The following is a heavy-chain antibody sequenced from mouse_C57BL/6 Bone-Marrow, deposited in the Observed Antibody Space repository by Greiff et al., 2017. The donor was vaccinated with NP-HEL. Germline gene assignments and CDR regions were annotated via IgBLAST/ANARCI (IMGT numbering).Heavy chain of an antibody. Sequence: VQLQQSGAELARPGASVKLSCKASGYTFTSYGISWVKQRTGQGLEWIGEIYPRSGNTYYNEKFKGKATLTADKSSSTAYIELLSLTSEDSAVYFCAREPTTLVPHWYFDVWGTGTTVTVSA. D-gene: IGHD2-12*01. CDR2: IYPRSGNT. CDR3: AREPTTLVPHWYFDV. CDR1: GYTFTSYG. J-gene: IGHJ1*03. V-gene: IGHV1-81*01.